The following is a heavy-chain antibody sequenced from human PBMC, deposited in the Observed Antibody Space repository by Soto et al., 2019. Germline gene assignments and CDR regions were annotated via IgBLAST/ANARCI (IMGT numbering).Heavy chain of an antibody. D-gene: IGHD2-15*01. V-gene: IGHV3-74*01. J-gene: IGHJ4*02. CDR2: INSDGSST. CDR3: VRVATGRYSFSLDDY. Sequence: EVQLVESGGGLVQPGGSLRLSCAASGFTFSSYWMHWVRQAPGKGLVWGSRINSDGSSTTYADSVKGRFTISRDNAKNTLYLHMINLRAEDTAVYYCVRVATGRYSFSLDDYWGQGTLVTVSS. CDR1: GFTFSSYW.